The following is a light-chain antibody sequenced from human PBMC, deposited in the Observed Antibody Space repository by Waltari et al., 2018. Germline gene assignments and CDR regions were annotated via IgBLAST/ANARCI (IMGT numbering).Light chain of an antibody. CDR1: QSISSW. V-gene: IGKV1-5*03. CDR3: QQYNSYSPDT. Sequence: DIQMTQSPPPLSASEGDRVTITCRASQSISSWLAWYQQKPGKAPKLLSYKASSLESGVPSRFSGSGSGTEFTLTISSLQPDDFATYYCQQYNSYSPDTFGQGTKLEIK. CDR2: KAS. J-gene: IGKJ2*01.